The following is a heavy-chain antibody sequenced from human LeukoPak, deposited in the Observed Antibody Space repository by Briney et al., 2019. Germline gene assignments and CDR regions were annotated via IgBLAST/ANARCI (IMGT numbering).Heavy chain of an antibody. CDR1: GGSISSYY. CDR2: IYYSGST. Sequence: PPETLSLTCTVSGGSISSYYWSWIRQPPGKGLEWIGYIYYSGSTNYNPSLKSRVTISVDTSKNQFSLKLSSVTAADTAVYYCARGHIYFDYWGQGTLVTVSS. CDR3: ARGHIYFDY. J-gene: IGHJ4*02. V-gene: IGHV4-59*01. D-gene: IGHD2-21*01.